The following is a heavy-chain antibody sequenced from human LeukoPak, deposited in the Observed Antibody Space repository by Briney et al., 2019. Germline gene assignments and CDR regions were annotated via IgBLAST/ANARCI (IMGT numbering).Heavy chain of an antibody. CDR2: IYYSGST. D-gene: IGHD3-16*01. CDR1: GGSISSYY. CDR3: ARDGGAVDY. J-gene: IGHJ4*02. Sequence: PSETLSLTCTVSGGSISSYYWSWIRQPPGEGLEWIGYIYYSGSTNYNPSLKSRVTISVDTSKNQFSLKLSSVTAADTAVYYCARDGGAVDYWGQGTLVTVSS. V-gene: IGHV4-59*01.